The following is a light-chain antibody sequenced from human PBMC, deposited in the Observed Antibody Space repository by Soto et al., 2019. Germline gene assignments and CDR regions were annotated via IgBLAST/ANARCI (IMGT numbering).Light chain of an antibody. J-gene: IGKJ1*01. CDR3: QHYYNYPRT. V-gene: IGKV1-6*01. CDR2: AAS. Sequence: AIQMTQSPSSLSASVGDRVTITCRASQAIRNDLGWYQQKPGKAPKLLIYAASILQSGVPSRFSGSGSGTDFTLTISWLQSEDFATYYCQHYYNYPRTFGQGTKVDI. CDR1: QAIRND.